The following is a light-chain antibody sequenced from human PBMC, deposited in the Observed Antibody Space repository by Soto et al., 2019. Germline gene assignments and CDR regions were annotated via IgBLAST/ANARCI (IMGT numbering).Light chain of an antibody. V-gene: IGLV2-11*01. J-gene: IGLJ3*02. CDR2: DVS. CDR1: SSDVGGSNY. CDR3: CSYAGTYTWV. Sequence: QSALTQLRSVSGSPGQSVTISCTGTSSDVGGSNYVSWYQQHPGKAPKLMIYDVSKRPSGVPDRFSGSKSGNTASLTISGLQAEDEADYSCCSYAGTYTWVFGGGTKVTVL.